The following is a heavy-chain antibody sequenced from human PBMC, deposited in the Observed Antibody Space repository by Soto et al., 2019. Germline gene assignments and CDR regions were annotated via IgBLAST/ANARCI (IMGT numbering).Heavy chain of an antibody. V-gene: IGHV3-30*18. CDR3: AKDHRFVLMVYASN. CDR2: ISYDGSNK. Sequence: GGSLRLSCAASGFTFSSYGMHWVRQAPGKGLEWVAVISYDGSNKYYADSVKGRFTISRDNSKNTLYLQMNSLRAEDTAVYYCAKDHRFVLMVYASNWGQGTLVTVSS. J-gene: IGHJ4*02. CDR1: GFTFSSYG. D-gene: IGHD2-8*01.